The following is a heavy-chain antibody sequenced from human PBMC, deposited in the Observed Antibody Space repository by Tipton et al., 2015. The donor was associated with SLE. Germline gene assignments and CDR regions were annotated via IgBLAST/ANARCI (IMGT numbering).Heavy chain of an antibody. CDR1: GGSISSYY. CDR2: IYSSGTT. V-gene: IGHV4-4*07. J-gene: IGHJ4*02. D-gene: IGHD3-9*01. CDR3: ARAILTAYNFFDY. Sequence: TLSLTCTVSGGSISSYYLSWIRQPAGKGLEWIGRIYSSGTTNYYPSLKSRVTISVDTSKNQFSLKVNSVTAADTAVYYCARAILTAYNFFDYWGQGTLVTVSS.